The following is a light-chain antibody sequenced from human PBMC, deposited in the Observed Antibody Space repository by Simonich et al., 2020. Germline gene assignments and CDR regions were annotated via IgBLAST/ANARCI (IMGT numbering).Light chain of an antibody. J-gene: IGLJ3*02. CDR1: RSVVGSSTL. CDR3: CSYAGSSTRV. CDR2: GGG. V-gene: IGLV2-23*01. Sequence: RSVVGSSTLASVYQSNPAKAPNLMLIGGGKRPSGVSNRFSGSKSGNTASLTISGLQAEDEADYYCCSYAGSSTRVFGGGTKLTVL.